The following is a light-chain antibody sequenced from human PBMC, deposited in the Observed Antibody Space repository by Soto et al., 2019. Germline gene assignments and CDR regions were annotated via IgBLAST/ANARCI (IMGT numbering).Light chain of an antibody. Sequence: EIVLTQSPATLSLSPGERATLSCRASQSVSSYLAWYQQKPGQAPRLLIYDASNRATGIPARFSGSGSGTDFTLTIRSLEPEDFAVYYCQLRSNWPPLTFGGGTKVEIK. J-gene: IGKJ4*01. CDR2: DAS. V-gene: IGKV3-11*01. CDR1: QSVSSY. CDR3: QLRSNWPPLT.